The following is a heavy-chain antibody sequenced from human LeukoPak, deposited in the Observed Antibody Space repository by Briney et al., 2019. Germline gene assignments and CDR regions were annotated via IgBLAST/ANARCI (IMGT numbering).Heavy chain of an antibody. D-gene: IGHD3-10*01. V-gene: IGHV3-23*01. CDR1: GFTFSSYA. Sequence: GGSLGLSCAASGFTFSSYAMSWVRQAPGKGLEWVSAISGSGGSTYYADSVKGRFTISRDNSKNTLYLQMNSLRAEDTAVYYCAKDPRTRGSGNPYFDYWGQGTLVTVSS. CDR3: AKDPRTRGSGNPYFDY. J-gene: IGHJ4*02. CDR2: ISGSGGST.